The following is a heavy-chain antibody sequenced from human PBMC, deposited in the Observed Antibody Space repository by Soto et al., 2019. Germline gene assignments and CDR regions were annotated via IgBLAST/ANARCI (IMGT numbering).Heavy chain of an antibody. J-gene: IGHJ6*03. CDR2: ISSSSSYI. CDR1: GFTFSSYS. D-gene: IGHD4-17*01. Sequence: EVQLVESGGGLVKPGGSLRLSCAASGFTFSSYSMNWVRQAPGKGLEWVSSISSSSSYIYYADSVKGRFTISRDNAKNSLYLQMNSLRAEDTAVYYCARIETTVTTFGYYDYYMDGWGKGTTVTVSS. CDR3: ARIETTVTTFGYYDYYMDG. V-gene: IGHV3-21*01.